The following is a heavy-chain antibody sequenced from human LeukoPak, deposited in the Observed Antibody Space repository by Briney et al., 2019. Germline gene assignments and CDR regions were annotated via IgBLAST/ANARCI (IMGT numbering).Heavy chain of an antibody. CDR3: AKDGYSSSWGGLDY. CDR1: GFTFSSYW. CDR2: ISFDGSTK. V-gene: IGHV3-30*18. J-gene: IGHJ4*02. D-gene: IGHD6-13*01. Sequence: GGSLRLSCAASGFTFSSYWMHWVRQVAGKGLEWVAVISFDGSTKYYADSVKGRFTISRDNSKNTLYLQMNSLGAEDTAVYHCAKDGYSSSWGGLDYWGQGTLVTVSS.